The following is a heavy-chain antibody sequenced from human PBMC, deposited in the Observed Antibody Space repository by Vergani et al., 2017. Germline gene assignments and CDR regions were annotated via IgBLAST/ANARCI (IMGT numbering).Heavy chain of an antibody. CDR1: GLMFNNYG. V-gene: IGHV3-30*02. CDR2: IRDDESRK. CDR3: AKYSAERQGYNYEYCLDY. D-gene: IGHD5-24*01. Sequence: QVQLVESGGGVVQPGRSLRLSCETSGLMFNNYGMHWVRQAPGKGLEWVAFIRDDESRKYYADSVNGRFTISRDSFKNSLYLQMDSLRPEDTALYYCAKYSAERQGYNYEYCLDYWGQGTLVTVSS. J-gene: IGHJ4*02.